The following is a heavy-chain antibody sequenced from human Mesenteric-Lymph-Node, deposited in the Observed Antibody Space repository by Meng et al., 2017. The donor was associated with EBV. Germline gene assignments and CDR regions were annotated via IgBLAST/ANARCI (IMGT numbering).Heavy chain of an antibody. V-gene: IGHV4-61*01. CDR3: ARETRERYFEFDY. D-gene: IGHD2/OR15-2a*01. J-gene: IGHJ4*02. CDR2: IFFGGST. CDR1: GGSISSIRYY. Sequence: QLRLQESGPRPVKPLATLSLTCTFSGGSISSIRYYWSWIRQSPGKGLEWIGYIFFGGSTYYNPSLKNRVTISIDRSKNQFSVKLDSVTAADTAVYYCARETRERYFEFDYWGQGTLVTVSS.